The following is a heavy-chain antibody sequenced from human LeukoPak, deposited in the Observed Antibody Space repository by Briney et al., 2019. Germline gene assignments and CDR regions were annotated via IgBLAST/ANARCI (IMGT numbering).Heavy chain of an antibody. CDR3: AKFRYHSNDNNYLDFNY. CDR1: GFTFSNYA. CDR2: ISGSGGHT. V-gene: IGHV3-23*01. J-gene: IGHJ4*02. Sequence: GGSLRLSCAASGFTFSNYAMSWVRQAPGKGPDWVSSISGSGGHTYFADSVRGRFTISRDNSKNTLDLQMNSLKVEDTAVYYCAKFRYHSNDNNYLDFNYWGQGTLVTVSS. D-gene: IGHD3-22*01.